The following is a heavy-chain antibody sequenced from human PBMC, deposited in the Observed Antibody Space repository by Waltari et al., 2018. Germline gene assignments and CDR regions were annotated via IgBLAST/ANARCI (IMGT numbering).Heavy chain of an antibody. CDR1: GGSISSSSYY. CDR2: VNYSGST. D-gene: IGHD6-19*01. CDR3: ARWAVAGYYFDY. Sequence: QLQLQESGPGLVKPSETLSLTCTVSGGSISSSSYYWGWIRQPPGKGVEWMGSVNYSGSTYYNPSLKSRVTISVDTSKNQFPLKLSSVTAADTAVYYCARWAVAGYYFDYWGQGTLVTVSS. J-gene: IGHJ4*02. V-gene: IGHV4-39*01.